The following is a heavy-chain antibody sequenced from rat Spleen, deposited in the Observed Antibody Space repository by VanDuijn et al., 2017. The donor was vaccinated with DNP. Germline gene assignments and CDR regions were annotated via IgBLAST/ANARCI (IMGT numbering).Heavy chain of an antibody. CDR1: GFTFSNYD. J-gene: IGHJ2*01. CDR2: IDSSGNRA. CDR3: ARWYNSGYYFDY. Sequence: EVQLVESGGGLVQPGKSLKLSCTGSGFTFSNYDMAWVRQAPKRGLEWVATIDSSGNRAYYADSVKGRFTISRDNAKSTLYLQMNSLRSEDMATYYCARWYNSGYYFDYWGQGVMVTVSS. V-gene: IGHV5-22*01. D-gene: IGHD4-3*01.